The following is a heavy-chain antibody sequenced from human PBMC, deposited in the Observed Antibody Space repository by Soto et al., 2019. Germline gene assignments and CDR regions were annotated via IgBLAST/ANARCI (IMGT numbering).Heavy chain of an antibody. Sequence: SSETLSLTCTVSGGSVSSGNYYWSWIRQPPGKGLEWIGYIYYSGITNYNPSLKNRVTISVDTSKNQFSLKLSSVTAADTAVYYCAVPPPWEPRPFQHWGQGTLVTVSS. J-gene: IGHJ1*01. CDR3: AVPPPWEPRPFQH. V-gene: IGHV4-61*01. D-gene: IGHD1-26*01. CDR1: GGSVSSGNYY. CDR2: IYYSGIT.